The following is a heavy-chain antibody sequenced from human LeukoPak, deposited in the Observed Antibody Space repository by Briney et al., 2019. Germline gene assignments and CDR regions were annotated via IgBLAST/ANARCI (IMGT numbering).Heavy chain of an antibody. CDR2: ISYDGSNK. V-gene: IGHV3-30-3*01. CDR3: ARDLCTSCYASLYYFDY. J-gene: IGHJ4*02. CDR1: GFTFSSYA. Sequence: PGGSLRLSCAASGFTFSSYAMHWVRQAPGKGLEWVAVISYDGSNKYYADSVKGRFTISRDNSKNTLYLQMNSLRAEDTAVYYCARDLCTSCYASLYYFDYWSQGTLVTVSS. D-gene: IGHD2-2*01.